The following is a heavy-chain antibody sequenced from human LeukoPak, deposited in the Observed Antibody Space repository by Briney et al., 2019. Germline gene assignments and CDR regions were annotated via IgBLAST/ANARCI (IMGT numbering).Heavy chain of an antibody. Sequence: VASVKVSCKASGGTFSSYAISWVRQAPGQGLEWMGGIIPIFGTANYAQKFQGRVTMTEDTSTDTAYMELSSLRSEDTAVYYCATRTVRGGSSSFDYWGQGTLVTVSS. CDR3: ATRTVRGGSSSFDY. CDR2: IIPIFGTA. CDR1: GGTFSSYA. V-gene: IGHV1-69*06. J-gene: IGHJ4*02. D-gene: IGHD3-10*01.